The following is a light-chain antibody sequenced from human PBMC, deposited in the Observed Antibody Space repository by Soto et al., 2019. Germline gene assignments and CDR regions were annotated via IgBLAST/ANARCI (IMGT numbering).Light chain of an antibody. Sequence: DIVMTQSPGSLAVSLGERATINCKSSQSVLYSSNNKNYLAWYQQKPGQPPKLLIYWASTRESGVPDRFSGSGSGTDFTLTISSLQAADVAVYYCQQYYSTPWTVGQGTKVDIK. CDR3: QQYYSTPWT. CDR2: WAS. J-gene: IGKJ1*01. CDR1: QSVLYSSNNKNY. V-gene: IGKV4-1*01.